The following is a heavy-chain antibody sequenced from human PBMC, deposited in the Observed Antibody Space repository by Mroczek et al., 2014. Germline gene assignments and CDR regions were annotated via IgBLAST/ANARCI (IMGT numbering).Heavy chain of an antibody. V-gene: IGHV4-61*02. CDR3: ARAFFYYDSSGYSFDY. CDR1: GGSISSGSYY. CDR2: IYTSGST. J-gene: IGHJ4*02. D-gene: IGHD3-22*01. Sequence: QVQLQQWGPGLVKPSQTLSLTCTVSGGSISSGSYYWSWIRQPAGKGLEWIGRIYTSGSTNYNPSLKSRVTMSVDTSKNQFSLKLSSVTAADTAVYYCARAFFYYDSSGYSFDYWGQGTLVTVSS.